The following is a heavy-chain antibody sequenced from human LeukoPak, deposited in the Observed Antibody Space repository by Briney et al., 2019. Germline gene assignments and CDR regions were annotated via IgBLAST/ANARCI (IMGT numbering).Heavy chain of an antibody. CDR3: ARAQGSTMVRGVIITPVRGYDAFDI. Sequence: ASVKVSCKASGYTFTGYYMHWVRQAPGQGLEWMGIINPSGGSTSYAQKFQGRVTMTRDMSTSTVYMELSSLRSEDTAVYYCARAQGSTMVRGVIITPVRGYDAFDIWGQGTMVTVSS. CDR2: INPSGGST. V-gene: IGHV1-46*01. CDR1: GYTFTGYY. J-gene: IGHJ3*02. D-gene: IGHD3-10*01.